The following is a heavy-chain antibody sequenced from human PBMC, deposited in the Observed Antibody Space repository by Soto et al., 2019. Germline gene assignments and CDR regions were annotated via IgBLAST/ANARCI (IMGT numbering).Heavy chain of an antibody. CDR2: ISGSGSDT. J-gene: IGHJ5*02. V-gene: IGHV3-23*01. CDR3: TKNGRSGGSGPNWFDP. D-gene: IGHD2-15*01. CDR1: GFTFNSYV. Sequence: EVQLLESGGGLVQPGGSLRLSCAASGFTFNSYVMSWVRQAPGKGLEWVAGISGSGSDTYYEDSVKGRFTISRDNSKNTLYLQMNSLRAEDTALYYCTKNGRSGGSGPNWFDPWGQGTLVTVSS.